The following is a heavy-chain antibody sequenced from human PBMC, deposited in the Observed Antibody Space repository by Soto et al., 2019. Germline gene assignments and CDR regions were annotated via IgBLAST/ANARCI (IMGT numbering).Heavy chain of an antibody. D-gene: IGHD2-2*01. V-gene: IGHV1-69*01. CDR2: IIPIFGIL. CDR3: AGTQVFSSTSCPPNYYYYYGMDV. Sequence: QVQLVQSGAEVKKPGSSVKVSCKASGGTFSSYAITWVRQAPGHGLEWMGGIIPIFGILNYAQKFQGRVTLTADASTTTVYMELSSLRSEDTAVYYCAGTQVFSSTSCPPNYYYYYGMDVWGQGPTVTVSS. J-gene: IGHJ6*02. CDR1: GGTFSSYA.